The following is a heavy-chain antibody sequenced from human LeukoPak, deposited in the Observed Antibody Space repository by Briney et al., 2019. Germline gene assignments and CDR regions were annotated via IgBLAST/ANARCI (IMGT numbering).Heavy chain of an antibody. CDR1: GGSFSGYY. D-gene: IGHD3-10*01. V-gene: IGHV4-34*01. J-gene: IGHJ3*02. CDR3: ARLLMVRGVPDAFDI. CDR2: INHSGST. Sequence: SETLSLTCAVYGGSFSGYYWSWIRQPPGKGLEWIGEINHSGSTNYNPSLKSRVTISVDRSKNQFSLKLSSVTAADTAVYYCARLLMVRGVPDAFDIWGQGTMVTVSS.